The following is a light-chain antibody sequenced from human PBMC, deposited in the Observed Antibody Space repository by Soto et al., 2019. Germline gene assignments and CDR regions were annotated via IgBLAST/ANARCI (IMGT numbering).Light chain of an antibody. CDR2: LGS. V-gene: IGKV2-28*01. CDR3: MQALQTPYT. Sequence: DIVMTQSPLYLPVTPGEPASISCRSSQSLLHSNGYKFFDWYLQKPGQSPQLLIYLGSNRASGVPDRFSGSESCTYFTLKISRVEAEDVGVYYCMQALQTPYTFGQGTKLEIK. J-gene: IGKJ2*01. CDR1: QSLLHSNGYKF.